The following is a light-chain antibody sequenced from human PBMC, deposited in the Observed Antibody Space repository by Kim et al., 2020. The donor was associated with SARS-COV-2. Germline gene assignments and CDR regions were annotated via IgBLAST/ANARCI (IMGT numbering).Light chain of an antibody. J-gene: IGKJ4*01. CDR3: QQSNSFPLT. CDR1: INTF. CDR2: STS. V-gene: IGKV1-12*01. Sequence: INTFLAWYQQKPGKAPNVLIYSTSNLQSGVPSRFSGSGSGAEFTLTITSLQPEDFATYYCQQSNSFPLTFGGGTKVDIK.